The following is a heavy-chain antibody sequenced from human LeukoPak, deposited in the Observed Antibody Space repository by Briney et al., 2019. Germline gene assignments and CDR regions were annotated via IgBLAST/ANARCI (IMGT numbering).Heavy chain of an antibody. CDR2: INHSGST. CDR3: ARPRAGYDFYMDV. V-gene: IGHV4-34*01. Sequence: SETLSLTCAVYGGSFSGYYWSWIRQPPGKGLEWIGEINHSGSTNYNPSLKSRVTIAVDTSKNQFSLKLSSVTAADTAVYYCARPRAGYDFYMDVWGKGTTVTVSS. CDR1: GGSFSGYY. D-gene: IGHD3-3*01. J-gene: IGHJ6*03.